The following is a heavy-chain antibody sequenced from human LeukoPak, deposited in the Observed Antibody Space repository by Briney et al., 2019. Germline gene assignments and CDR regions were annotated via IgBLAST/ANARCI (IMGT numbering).Heavy chain of an antibody. CDR1: GFTFSSYS. CDR3: ASGGIYYGAAFDF. J-gene: IGHJ4*02. CDR2: ISSSSSYI. V-gene: IGHV3-21*04. Sequence: GSLRLSCAASGFTFSSYSMNWVRQAPGKGLEWVSSISSSSSYIYYADSVKGRFTISRDNAKNSLYLQMNSLRAEDTALYYCASGGIYYGAAFDFWGQGTLVTVSS. D-gene: IGHD1-26*01.